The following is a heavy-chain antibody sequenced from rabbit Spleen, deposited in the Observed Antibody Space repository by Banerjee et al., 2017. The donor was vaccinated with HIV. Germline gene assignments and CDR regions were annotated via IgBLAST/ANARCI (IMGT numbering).Heavy chain of an antibody. J-gene: IGHJ6*01. V-gene: IGHV1S45*01. Sequence: QEQLEESGGDLVKPEGSLKLTCMSSGVSFSGSSYMCWVRQAPGKGLEWIACIDSGSSGFTYFASWAKGRFTISKTSSTTVTLQMTSLTAADTATYFCARDTGSSFSSYGMDLWGPGTLVTVS. CDR3: ARDTGSSFSSYGMDL. CDR1: GVSFSGSSY. D-gene: IGHD8-1*01. CDR2: IDSGSSGFT.